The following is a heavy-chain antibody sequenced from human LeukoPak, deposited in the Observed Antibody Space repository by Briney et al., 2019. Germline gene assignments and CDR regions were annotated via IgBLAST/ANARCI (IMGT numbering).Heavy chain of an antibody. J-gene: IGHJ4*02. CDR3: ARLYYDSSGAGDW. Sequence: PSETLSLTCTVSGGSIHSYWSWIRQPAGKGLEWIGRISGSGTITYNPALQSRLTISIDTSKNQFSLKLMSVTAADTAVYYCARLYYDSSGAGDWWGQGTLVTVSS. CDR2: ISGSGTI. V-gene: IGHV4-4*07. CDR1: GGSIHSY. D-gene: IGHD3-22*01.